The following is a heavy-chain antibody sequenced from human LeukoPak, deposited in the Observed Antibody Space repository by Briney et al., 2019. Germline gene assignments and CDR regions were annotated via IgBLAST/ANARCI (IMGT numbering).Heavy chain of an antibody. D-gene: IGHD2-15*01. Sequence: PSETLSLTCTVSGGSIRSYYWSWIRQPPGKGLEWIGYIYYSGSTNYNPSLKSRVTISVDTSKNQFSLKLSSVTAADTAVYYCARVVVVAARAGWFDPWGQGTLVTVSS. J-gene: IGHJ5*02. V-gene: IGHV4-59*01. CDR2: IYYSGST. CDR3: ARVVVVAARAGWFDP. CDR1: GGSIRSYY.